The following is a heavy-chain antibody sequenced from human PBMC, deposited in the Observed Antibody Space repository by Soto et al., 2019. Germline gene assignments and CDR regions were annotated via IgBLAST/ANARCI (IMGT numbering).Heavy chain of an antibody. CDR1: GGSVSSGSYY. CDR3: ARDYTSRIAGSGNGFEY. V-gene: IGHV4-61*01. Sequence: QVQLQESGPGLVKPSETLSLTCTVSGGSVSSGSYYWTWIRQPPGKGLEWIGYIYYSGSTKYNPSLKGRVTITVDTSKNQFSLKLSSVTAADTAVYYCARDYTSRIAGSGNGFEYWGQGTLVTVSS. D-gene: IGHD1-26*01. J-gene: IGHJ4*02. CDR2: IYYSGST.